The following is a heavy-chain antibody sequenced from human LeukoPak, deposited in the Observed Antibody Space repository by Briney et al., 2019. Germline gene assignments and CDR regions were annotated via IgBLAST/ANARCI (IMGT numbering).Heavy chain of an antibody. CDR1: GFTVSSNY. J-gene: IGHJ6*02. CDR2: IYSGGST. CDR3: ASGGYSYGYDYYYGMDV. V-gene: IGHV3-53*04. Sequence: PGGSLRLSCAASGFTVSSNYMSWVRQAPGKGLGWVSVIYSGGSTYYADSVKGRFTISRHNSKNTLYLQMNSLRAEDTAVYYRASGGYSYGYDYYYGMDVWGQGTTVTVSS. D-gene: IGHD5-18*01.